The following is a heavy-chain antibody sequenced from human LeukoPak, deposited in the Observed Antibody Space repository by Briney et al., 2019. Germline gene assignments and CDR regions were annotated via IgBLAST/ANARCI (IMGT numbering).Heavy chain of an antibody. CDR3: ARDWRGGYNYWFDP. CDR1: GGSISSGSYY. V-gene: IGHV4-61*02. CDR2: IYTSGST. J-gene: IGHJ5*02. D-gene: IGHD5-24*01. Sequence: PSQTLSLTCTVSGGSISSGSYYWSWIRQPAGKGLEWIGRIYTSGSTNYNPSLNSRVTISVDTSKNQFSLKLSSVTAADTAVYYCARDWRGGYNYWFDPWGQGTLVTVSS.